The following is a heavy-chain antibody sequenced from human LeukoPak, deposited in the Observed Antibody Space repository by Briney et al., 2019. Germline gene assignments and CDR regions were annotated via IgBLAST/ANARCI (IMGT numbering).Heavy chain of an antibody. Sequence: GGSLRLSCAASGFTFSSYGMHWVRQAPGKGLEWVAFIRYDGSNKYYADSVKGRFTISRDNSKNTLYLQMNSLRAEDTAVYYCPYGSGSYHDAFDIWGQGTMVTVSS. CDR1: GFTFSSYG. CDR3: PYGSGSYHDAFDI. CDR2: IRYDGSNK. V-gene: IGHV3-30*02. J-gene: IGHJ3*02. D-gene: IGHD3-10*01.